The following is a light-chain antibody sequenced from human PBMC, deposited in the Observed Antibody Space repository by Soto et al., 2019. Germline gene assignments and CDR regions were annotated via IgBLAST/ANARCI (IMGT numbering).Light chain of an antibody. CDR3: QQYNSFWT. Sequence: DIQMTQSPSTLSASVGDRVTITCRASQSISSWLAWYQQKPGKAPKLLIYDASYLESGVPSRFSGSGSGTEFTLPISSLQPDDLATYYCQQYNSFWTFGQGNKVEI. CDR1: QSISSW. J-gene: IGKJ1*01. CDR2: DAS. V-gene: IGKV1-5*01.